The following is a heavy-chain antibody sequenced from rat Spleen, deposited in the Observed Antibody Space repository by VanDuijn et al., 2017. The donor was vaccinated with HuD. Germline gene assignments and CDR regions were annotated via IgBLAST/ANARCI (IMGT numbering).Heavy chain of an antibody. Sequence: EVQLVESGGGLVQPGRSMKLSCAASGFTFSSFPMAWVRQAPTKGLEWVATISTSGGSTYYRDSVKGRFTISRDNAKSTLYLQMNSLRSEDTATYYCARLSATGVMDAWGQGASVTVSS. CDR2: ISTSGGST. J-gene: IGHJ4*01. V-gene: IGHV5-46*01. D-gene: IGHD3-1*01. CDR3: ARLSATGVMDA. CDR1: GFTFSSFP.